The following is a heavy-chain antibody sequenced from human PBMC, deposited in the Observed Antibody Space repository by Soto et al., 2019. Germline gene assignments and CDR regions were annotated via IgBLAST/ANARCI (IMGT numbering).Heavy chain of an antibody. CDR3: ARDSYGHFDY. Sequence: QVQLVQSGAEVKKPGASVKVSCKASGYIFTNYGFNWVRQAPGQGLEWMGWINTYNGNTNYAQKLHGRVTMTTDTSTTTAYMELRSLRSDDTAVYYCARDSYGHFDYWGQGTLVTVSS. CDR1: GYIFTNYG. D-gene: IGHD3-10*01. CDR2: INTYNGNT. V-gene: IGHV1-18*01. J-gene: IGHJ4*02.